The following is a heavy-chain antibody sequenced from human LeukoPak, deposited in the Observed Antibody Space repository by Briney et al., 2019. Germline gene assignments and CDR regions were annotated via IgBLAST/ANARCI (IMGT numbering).Heavy chain of an antibody. V-gene: IGHV1-8*02. CDR3: ARSGYQLLWVLYFYGMDV. CDR2: INPTSGNT. J-gene: IGHJ6*04. D-gene: IGHD2-2*01. CDR1: GYTFTGYY. Sequence: ASVQVSSKASGYTFTGYYMLGVRQAPGHEVEGMGWINPTSGNTAHAPTFHGRVTMTKSNSISTAYLELSSLRSEDTAVYYCARSGYQLLWVLYFYGMDVWGEGTTATVSS.